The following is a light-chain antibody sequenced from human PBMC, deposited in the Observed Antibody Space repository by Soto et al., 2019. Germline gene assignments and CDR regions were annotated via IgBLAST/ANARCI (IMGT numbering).Light chain of an antibody. V-gene: IGKV3-20*01. Sequence: ETVLTQSPATLSLSAGDRATLSCRASHTVSGSLLAWYQQKPGQAPRLLIYGASTRAAGIPDRFTGSGAGTDFTLTISGLEPEDFAVYYCQLYDTSRTFGQGTKVDI. CDR2: GAS. CDR3: QLYDTSRT. J-gene: IGKJ1*01. CDR1: HTVSGSL.